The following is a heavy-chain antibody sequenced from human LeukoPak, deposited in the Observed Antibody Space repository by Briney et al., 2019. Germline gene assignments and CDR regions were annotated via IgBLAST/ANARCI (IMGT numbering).Heavy chain of an antibody. CDR3: AREQQLVKLDY. CDR1: GFTFSSYG. V-gene: IGHV3-30*03. D-gene: IGHD6-13*01. CDR2: ISYDGSNK. J-gene: IGHJ4*02. Sequence: GGSLRLSCAASGFTFSSYGMHWVRQAPGKGLEWVAVISYDGSNKYYADSVKGRFTISRDNSKNTLYLQMNSLRAEDTAVYYCAREQQLVKLDYWGQGTLVTVSS.